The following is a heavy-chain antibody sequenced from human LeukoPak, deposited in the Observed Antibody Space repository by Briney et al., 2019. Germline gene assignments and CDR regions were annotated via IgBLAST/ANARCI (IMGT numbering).Heavy chain of an antibody. CDR3: ARDRVLHYFDY. Sequence: GGSLRLSCAASGFTFSSHGMHWVRQAPGKGLEWVAVIWYDGSDKYYADSVKGRFTISRDNSKNTLCLQMTSLRADDTAVYYCARDRVLHYFDYWGQGALVTVSS. D-gene: IGHD3-16*01. V-gene: IGHV3-33*01. J-gene: IGHJ4*02. CDR1: GFTFSSHG. CDR2: IWYDGSDK.